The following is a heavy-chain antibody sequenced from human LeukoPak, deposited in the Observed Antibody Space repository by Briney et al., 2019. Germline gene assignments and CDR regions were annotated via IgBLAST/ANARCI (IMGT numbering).Heavy chain of an antibody. Sequence: SETLSLTCAVYGGSFSGYYWSWIRRPPGKGLEWIGEINHSGSTNYNPSLKSRVTISVDTSKNQFSLKLSSVTAADTAVYYCARERWLQSYFDYWGQGTLVTVSS. J-gene: IGHJ4*02. D-gene: IGHD5-24*01. CDR1: GGSFSGYY. V-gene: IGHV4-34*01. CDR2: INHSGST. CDR3: ARERWLQSYFDY.